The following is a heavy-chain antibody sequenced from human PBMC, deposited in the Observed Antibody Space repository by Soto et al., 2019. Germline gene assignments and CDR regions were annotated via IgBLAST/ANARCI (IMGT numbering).Heavy chain of an antibody. CDR3: ARDPPNFYYYGMDV. J-gene: IGHJ6*02. CDR2: ISKSSTTI. Sequence: GSLSLSCIASGFTLSTYSMTLVRQAPGKGLEWLSYISKSSTTINYADSVKGRFTISRDNAKNSVYLEMSSLRDEDSAVYYCARDPPNFYYYGMDVWGQGTSVTVSS. V-gene: IGHV3-48*02. CDR1: GFTLSTYS.